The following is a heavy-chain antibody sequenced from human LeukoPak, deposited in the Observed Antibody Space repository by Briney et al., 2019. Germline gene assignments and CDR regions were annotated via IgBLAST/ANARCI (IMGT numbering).Heavy chain of an antibody. CDR3: ARDYGLLDYYYGMDV. CDR2: ISSSSSTI. Sequence: GGSLRLSCAASGFTFSSYSMNWVRQAPGKGLEWVSYISSSSSTIYYADSVKGRFTISRDNAKNSLYLQMNSLRAEDTAVYYCARDYGLLDYYYGMDVWGQGTTVTVSS. D-gene: IGHD2-15*01. J-gene: IGHJ6*02. CDR1: GFTFSSYS. V-gene: IGHV3-48*04.